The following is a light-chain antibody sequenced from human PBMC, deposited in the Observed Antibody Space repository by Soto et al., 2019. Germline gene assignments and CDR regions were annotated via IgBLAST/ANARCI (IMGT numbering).Light chain of an antibody. CDR1: QSVSSY. Sequence: EIVFTQSPATLSLSPGERATLSFMAIQSVSSYLAWYQQKPGQAPRLLIYDASNRATGIPARFSGSGSGTDFTPTISSLEPEDFAVYYCQQRSNWPPPITFGQGTRLEIK. CDR3: QQRSNWPPPIT. CDR2: DAS. J-gene: IGKJ5*01. V-gene: IGKV3-11*01.